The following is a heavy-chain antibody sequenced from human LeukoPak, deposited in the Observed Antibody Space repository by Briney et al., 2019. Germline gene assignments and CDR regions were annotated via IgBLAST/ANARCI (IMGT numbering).Heavy chain of an antibody. CDR2: IIPILGIA. J-gene: IGHJ6*02. D-gene: IGHD3-10*01. CDR3: AREITMVRGPQDYYYGMDV. Sequence: SVKVSCKASGGTFSSYAISWVRQAPGQGLEWMGRIIPILGIANYAQKFQGRVTITADRSTSTAYMELSSLRSEDTAVYYCAREITMVRGPQDYYYGMDVWGQGTTVTVSS. V-gene: IGHV1-69*04. CDR1: GGTFSSYA.